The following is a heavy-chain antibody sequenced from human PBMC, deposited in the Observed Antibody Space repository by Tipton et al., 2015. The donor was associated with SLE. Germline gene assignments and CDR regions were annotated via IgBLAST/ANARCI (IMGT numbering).Heavy chain of an antibody. D-gene: IGHD6-19*01. J-gene: IGHJ6*02. CDR1: GFTFTNAW. CDR3: ARAPTISVAGTTDPFGMDV. CDR2: LSTDGSVT. Sequence: GSLRLSCTVSGFTFTNAWMSWVRQAPGKGLVWVSRLSTDGSVTTYADSVKGRLTISRDNAKNTLYLQMRSLRVEGTGIYYCARAPTISVAGTTDPFGMDVWGPGTRVTVSS. V-gene: IGHV3-74*01.